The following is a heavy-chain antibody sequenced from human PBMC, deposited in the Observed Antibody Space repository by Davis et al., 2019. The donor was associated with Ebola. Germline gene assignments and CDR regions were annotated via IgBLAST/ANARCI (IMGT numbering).Heavy chain of an antibody. CDR3: AKDALRFYFDY. J-gene: IGHJ4*02. CDR2: ISRSGNST. Sequence: PGGSLRLSCAASGFTFNNYAMSWVRQAPGKGLEWVSGISRSGNSTYSVDSVRGRFTIARDNSKNTLYLQMNSLRAEDTAVYYCAKDALRFYFDYWGQGTLVTVSA. V-gene: IGHV3-23*01. CDR1: GFTFNNYA. D-gene: IGHD3-3*01.